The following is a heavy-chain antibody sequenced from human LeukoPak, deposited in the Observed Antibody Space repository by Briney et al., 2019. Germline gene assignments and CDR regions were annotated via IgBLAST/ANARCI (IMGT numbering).Heavy chain of an antibody. J-gene: IGHJ4*02. Sequence: GASVKVSCKASGGTFSSYAISWVRQAPGQGLEWMGWISAYNGNTNYAQKLQGRVTMTTDTSTSTAYMELRSLRSDDTAVYYCAREITMVRGVITYFDYWGQGTLVTVSS. CDR2: ISAYNGNT. CDR1: GGTFSSYA. D-gene: IGHD3-10*01. CDR3: AREITMVRGVITYFDY. V-gene: IGHV1-18*01.